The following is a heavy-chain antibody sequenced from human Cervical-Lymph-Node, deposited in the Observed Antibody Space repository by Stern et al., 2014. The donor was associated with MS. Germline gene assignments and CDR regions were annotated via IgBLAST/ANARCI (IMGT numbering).Heavy chain of an antibody. CDR2: ISHSVYT. CDR1: GGSFDAFY. CDR3: ARTWIAVRNTKWFDP. D-gene: IGHD6-6*01. J-gene: IGHJ5*02. V-gene: IGHV4-34*01. Sequence: QVQLQQWGAGLLKPSETLSLTCGVNGGSFDAFYWTWIRQPPGGGLEWIGEISHSVYTKYTPSLKSRCSMSVDTSKNQFTLKMDSVTAADTAVYYCARTWIAVRNTKWFDPWGQGTLVTVSS.